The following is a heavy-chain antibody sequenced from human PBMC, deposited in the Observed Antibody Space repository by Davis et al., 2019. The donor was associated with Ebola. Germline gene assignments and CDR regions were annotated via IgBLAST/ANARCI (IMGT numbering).Heavy chain of an antibody. Sequence: MPSETLSLTCAVYGGSFSGYYWSWIRQPPGKGLEWIGEINHSGSTNYNPSLKSRVTISVDTSKNRFSLKLSSVTAADTAVYYCARGYYYGSGSYWPYYYGMDVWGQGTTVTVSS. J-gene: IGHJ6*02. V-gene: IGHV4-34*01. D-gene: IGHD3-10*01. CDR2: INHSGST. CDR3: ARGYYYGSGSYWPYYYGMDV. CDR1: GGSFSGYY.